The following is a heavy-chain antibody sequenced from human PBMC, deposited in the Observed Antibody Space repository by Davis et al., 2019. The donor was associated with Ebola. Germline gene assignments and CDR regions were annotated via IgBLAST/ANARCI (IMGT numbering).Heavy chain of an antibody. CDR3: ASSSIAARPDWFDP. Sequence: SVTVSCKASRGTLSSYTISWLRQAPAQGLEWMGRIIPFLGIANYAQKFQGRVTITADKSTSTAYMELSSLRSEDTAVYYCASSSIAARPDWFDPWGQGTLVTVSS. CDR2: IIPFLGIA. CDR1: RGTLSSYT. J-gene: IGHJ5*02. D-gene: IGHD6-6*01. V-gene: IGHV1-69*02.